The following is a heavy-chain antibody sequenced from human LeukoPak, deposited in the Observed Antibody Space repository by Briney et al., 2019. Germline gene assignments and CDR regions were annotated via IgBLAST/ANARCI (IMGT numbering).Heavy chain of an antibody. CDR1: GFSFRSYS. D-gene: IGHD1-26*01. CDR3: ARDYYSWELLGNAFDI. Sequence: GGSLRLSCVASGFSFRSYSMNWVRQAPGKGLEGVSSISSSSSNIYQADSVKGRFTISRDNAKNSLYLQMNSLRAEDTAVYYCARDYYSWELLGNAFDIWGQGTMVTVSS. V-gene: IGHV3-21*01. J-gene: IGHJ3*02. CDR2: ISSSSSNI.